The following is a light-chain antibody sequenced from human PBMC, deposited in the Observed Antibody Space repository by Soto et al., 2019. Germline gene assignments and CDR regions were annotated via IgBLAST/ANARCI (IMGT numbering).Light chain of an antibody. Sequence: EIVITQSPATLSVSPGERATLSCRASQAISGHLAWFQQKPGQAPRLLIYDTSTRATGVPVRFSGSGSGTDFTLTISSLQSEDFAVYFCQQYNPPWTFGPGTKV. CDR2: DTS. J-gene: IGKJ1*01. V-gene: IGKV3-15*01. CDR3: QQYNPPWT. CDR1: QAISGH.